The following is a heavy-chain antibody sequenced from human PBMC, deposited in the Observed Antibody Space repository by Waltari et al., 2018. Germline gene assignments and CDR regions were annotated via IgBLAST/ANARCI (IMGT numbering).Heavy chain of an antibody. CDR2: INPNSGGT. CDR3: ARGSGLWFGENNFDY. D-gene: IGHD3-10*01. CDR1: GYTFTGYY. V-gene: IGHV1-2*02. Sequence: QVQLVQSGAEVKKPGASVKVSCKASGYTFTGYYMHWVRQAPGQGLEWMGWINPNSGGTNYAQKFQGRVTMTRDTSISTAYMELSRLRSDDTAVYYCARGSGLWFGENNFDYWGQGTLVTVSS. J-gene: IGHJ4*02.